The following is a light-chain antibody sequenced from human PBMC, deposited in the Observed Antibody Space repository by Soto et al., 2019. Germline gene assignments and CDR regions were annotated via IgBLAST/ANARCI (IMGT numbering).Light chain of an antibody. CDR3: QQYNSYGT. Sequence: DIHMTQSPSSLSSSLGDRVTITFRASQSISQYLAWYQQKPGKAPKLLIYDASSLESGVPSRFSGSGSGTEFTLTISSLQPDDFATYYCQQYNSYGTFGQGTKVDIK. CDR2: DAS. V-gene: IGKV1-5*01. CDR1: QSISQY. J-gene: IGKJ1*01.